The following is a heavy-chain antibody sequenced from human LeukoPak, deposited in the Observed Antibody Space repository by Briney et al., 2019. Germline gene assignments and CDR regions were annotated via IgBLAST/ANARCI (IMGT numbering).Heavy chain of an antibody. V-gene: IGHV5-51*01. D-gene: IGHD3-22*01. Sequence: GESLKISCKASGYSFTSYWIGWVRQMPEKGLELMGIIYPSDSDTSYSPSFQGQVTISADKSISTAYLQWGSLRASDTAMYFCARFYYYDSSGYLAALDYWGQGTLVSVSS. J-gene: IGHJ4*02. CDR1: GYSFTSYW. CDR2: IYPSDSDT. CDR3: ARFYYYDSSGYLAALDY.